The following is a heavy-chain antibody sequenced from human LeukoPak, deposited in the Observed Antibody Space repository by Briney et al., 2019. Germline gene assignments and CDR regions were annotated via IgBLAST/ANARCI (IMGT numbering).Heavy chain of an antibody. V-gene: IGHV4-34*01. J-gene: IGHJ4*02. D-gene: IGHD1-1*01. CDR1: GGSFSGYY. CDR2: IHRSGST. CDR3: ARGLTGTPDY. Sequence: SETLSLTCAVYGGSFSGYYWSWIRQPPGKGLEWIGEIHRSGSTNYNPSLKSRVAISVDTSKNLFSLKLNSVTAADTAVYYCARGLTGTPDYWGQGTWSPSPQ.